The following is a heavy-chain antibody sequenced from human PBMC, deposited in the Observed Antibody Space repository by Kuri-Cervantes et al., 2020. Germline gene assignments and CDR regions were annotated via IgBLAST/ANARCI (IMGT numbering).Heavy chain of an antibody. J-gene: IGHJ6*02. CDR2: INPSGGST. CDR3: ARARLVGYYYYYGMDV. V-gene: IGHV1-46*01. Sequence: ASVKVSCKASGYTFTSYYMHWVRQAPGQGLEWMGIINPSGGSTSYAQKFQGRVTMTRDTSTSTAYMELSSLRSEDTAVYYCARARLVGYYYYYGMDVWGQGTTVTVSS. D-gene: IGHD1-26*01. CDR1: GYTFTSYY.